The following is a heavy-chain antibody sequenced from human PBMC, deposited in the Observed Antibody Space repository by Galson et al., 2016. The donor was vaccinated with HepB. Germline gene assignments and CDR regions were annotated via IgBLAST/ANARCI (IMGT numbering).Heavy chain of an antibody. D-gene: IGHD4-11*01. CDR3: LCYSSACPYNWFDP. Sequence: SLRLSCAASGFTFSRYWMSWVRQAPGKGLEWVAKINKDGNDKYYVDSVNGRFTISRDNAMNSLFLQMDSLRVEDTAVYYCLCYSSACPYNWFDPRGPGIQVTVSS. CDR1: GFTFSRYW. V-gene: IGHV3-7*01. J-gene: IGHJ5*02. CDR2: INKDGNDK.